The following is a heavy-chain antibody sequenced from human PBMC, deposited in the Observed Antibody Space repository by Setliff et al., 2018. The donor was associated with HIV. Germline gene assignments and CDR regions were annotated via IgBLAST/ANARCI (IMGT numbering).Heavy chain of an antibody. CDR2: MYTTVDA. J-gene: IGHJ4*02. D-gene: IGHD2-2*01. V-gene: IGHV4-4*07. CDR1: GASVGNYF. CDR3: ARDPAIYFDF. Sequence: PSETLSLTCTVTGASVGNYFWSWIRQSAGKGLEWIGRMYTTVDAAYNPSLKSRVIMSVDTSKNQISLKLTSVTAADTAVYYCARDPAIYFDFWGQGVLVTVSS.